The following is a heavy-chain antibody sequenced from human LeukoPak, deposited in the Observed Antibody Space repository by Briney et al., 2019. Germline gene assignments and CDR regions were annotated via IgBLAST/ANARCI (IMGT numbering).Heavy chain of an antibody. CDR3: ARDVGDYYDILTGLYYFDY. Sequence: ASVKVSCKASGYTFTIYGISWVRHAPGQGLEWMGWISAHNGNTNYAQKLQGRVTMTTDTSTSTAYMELRSLRSDDTAVYYCARDVGDYYDILTGLYYFDYWGQGTLVTVSS. V-gene: IGHV1-18*01. J-gene: IGHJ4*02. CDR1: GYTFTIYG. D-gene: IGHD3-9*01. CDR2: ISAHNGNT.